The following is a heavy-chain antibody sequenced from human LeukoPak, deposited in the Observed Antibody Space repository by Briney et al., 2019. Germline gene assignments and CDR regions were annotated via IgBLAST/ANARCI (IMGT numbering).Heavy chain of an antibody. Sequence: GASVKVSCKASGYTFTSYYMHWVRQAPGQGLEWMGIINPSGGSTSYAQKFQGRVTMTRDASTSTVYMELSSLRSEDTAVYYYARLTIFGRRFDPWGQGTLVTVSS. D-gene: IGHD3-3*01. J-gene: IGHJ5*02. CDR1: GYTFTSYY. CDR3: ARLTIFGRRFDP. V-gene: IGHV1-46*01. CDR2: INPSGGST.